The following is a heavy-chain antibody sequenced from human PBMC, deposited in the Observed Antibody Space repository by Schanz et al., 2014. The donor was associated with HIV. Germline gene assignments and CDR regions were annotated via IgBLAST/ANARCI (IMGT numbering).Heavy chain of an antibody. CDR1: GFTFSSSA. CDR3: ARGVFVGIPLSAFDI. V-gene: IGHV3-30-3*01. CDR2: LGYDGNNK. J-gene: IGHJ3*02. D-gene: IGHD2-15*01. Sequence: QVQLVESGGGVVQPGRSLRLSCEASGFTFSSSAVHWVRQAPGKGLEWVAVLGYDGNNKYYADSVKGRFTISRDNSKNTLYLQLNSLRAEDTAVYYCARGVFVGIPLSAFDIWGQGTMVTVSS.